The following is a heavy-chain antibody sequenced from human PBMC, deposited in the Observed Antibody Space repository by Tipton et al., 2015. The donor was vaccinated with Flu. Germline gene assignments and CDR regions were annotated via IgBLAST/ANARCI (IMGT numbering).Heavy chain of an antibody. CDR1: GFTVSTNY. D-gene: IGHD1-1*01. J-gene: IGHJ3*02. CDR3: ARGYEVFDI. V-gene: IGHV3-53*01. CDR2: IYDIGNT. Sequence: SLRLSCAASGFTVSTNYMTWVRQAPGKGLDWVSIIYDIGNTYYADSVKGRFTISRDSSENTLYLQMNSLKADDTAVYYCARGYEVFDIWGQGTMLIVSS.